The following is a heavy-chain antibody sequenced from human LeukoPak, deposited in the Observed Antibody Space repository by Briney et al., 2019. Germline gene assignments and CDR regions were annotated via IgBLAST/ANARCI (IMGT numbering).Heavy chain of an antibody. CDR1: GFTFSSYW. CDR3: ARSVYNYGPGADY. Sequence: GGSLRLSCAASGFTFSSYWIHWVRQAPGKGLAWVSRTSGDGRSTTYADSVKGRFTISRDNAKNTLYLQMNSLRAEDTAMYYCARSVYNYGPGADYWGQGTLVTVSS. CDR2: TSGDGRST. J-gene: IGHJ4*02. D-gene: IGHD5-18*01. V-gene: IGHV3-74*01.